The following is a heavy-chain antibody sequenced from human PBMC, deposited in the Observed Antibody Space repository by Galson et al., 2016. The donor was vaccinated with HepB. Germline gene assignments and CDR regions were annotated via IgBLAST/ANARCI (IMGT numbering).Heavy chain of an antibody. Sequence: SVKVSCKASEYTFISYHMHWVRQARGQGLEWMGIINPSGGTTSYARNFQGSVTMTTDTSTRTVYMELSSLRSEDTAAYYCARVLYGGKGEIDYWGQGTLVTVSS. D-gene: IGHD4-23*01. J-gene: IGHJ4*02. CDR2: INPSGGTT. CDR1: EYTFISYH. CDR3: ARVLYGGKGEIDY. V-gene: IGHV1-46*01.